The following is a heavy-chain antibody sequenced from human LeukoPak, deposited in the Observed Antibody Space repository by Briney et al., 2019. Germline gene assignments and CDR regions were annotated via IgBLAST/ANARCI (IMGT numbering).Heavy chain of an antibody. J-gene: IGHJ6*03. CDR2: IYSGGST. CDR3: AVGQGYTYYYYYRDV. Sequence: GGSLRLSCAASGFTFSSNYMSWVRQAPGKGLEWVSVIYSGGSTYYADSVKGRFTISRDNSKNTLYLQMNSLRAEDTAVYYCAVGQGYTYYYYYRDVWGKGTTVTVSS. CDR1: GFTFSSNY. D-gene: IGHD3-16*02. V-gene: IGHV3-66*02.